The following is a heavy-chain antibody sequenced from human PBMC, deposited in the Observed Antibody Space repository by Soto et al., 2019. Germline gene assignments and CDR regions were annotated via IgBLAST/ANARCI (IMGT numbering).Heavy chain of an antibody. CDR1: GYTFTNFG. Sequence: QVQLVQSGAEVKKPGASVKVSCKASGYTFTNFGISWVRQAPGQGLEWMGWISAYNGNTNYAQKFQGRVTKPTDTYTSTAYMEVRSLRFDDTAVYYCARGGPPIDYWGQGTLVTVSS. J-gene: IGHJ4*02. CDR2: ISAYNGNT. D-gene: IGHD3-16*01. CDR3: ARGGPPIDY. V-gene: IGHV1-18*01.